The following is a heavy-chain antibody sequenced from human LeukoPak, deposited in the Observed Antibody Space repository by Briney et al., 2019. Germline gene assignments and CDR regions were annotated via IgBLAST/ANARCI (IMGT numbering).Heavy chain of an antibody. CDR3: ARGAGRGVFGVVILYYMDV. J-gene: IGHJ6*03. CDR1: GGSISPYY. V-gene: IGHV4-59*01. CDR2: IYYSGTT. Sequence: SETLSLTCTVSGGSISPYYWSWIRQPPGQGLEWIGYIYYSGTTKYNPSLRSPVTMSVDTSKNQFSLNLFSVTAADTAVYYCARGAGRGVFGVVILYYMDVWGKGTTVTVSS. D-gene: IGHD3-3*01.